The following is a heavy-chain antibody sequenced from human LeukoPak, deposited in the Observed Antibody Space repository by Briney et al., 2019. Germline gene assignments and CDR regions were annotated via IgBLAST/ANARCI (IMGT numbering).Heavy chain of an antibody. V-gene: IGHV3-64D*09. CDR1: GFTFSSYA. D-gene: IGHD3-10*01. Sequence: PGGSLRLSCSASGFTFSSYAMHWVRQAPGKGLDYVSAISSNGGSTYHADSVKGRFTISRDNSKNTVYLQMSSLRTEDTAVYYCVKDRGGFGDYWGQGTLVTVSS. J-gene: IGHJ4*02. CDR2: ISSNGGST. CDR3: VKDRGGFGDY.